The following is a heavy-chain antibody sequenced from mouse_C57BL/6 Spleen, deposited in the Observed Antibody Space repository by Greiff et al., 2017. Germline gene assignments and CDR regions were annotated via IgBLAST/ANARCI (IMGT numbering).Heavy chain of an antibody. J-gene: IGHJ1*03. V-gene: IGHV5-17*01. D-gene: IGHD2-1*01. CDR1: GFTFSDYG. CDR3: ARIYYGDFDV. Sequence: VQLKESGGGLVKPGGSLKLSCAASGFTFSDYGMHWVRQAPEKGLEWVAYISSGSSTIYYADTVKGRFTISRDNAKNTLFLQMTSLRSEDTAMYYCARIYYGDFDVWGTGTTVTVSS. CDR2: ISSGSSTI.